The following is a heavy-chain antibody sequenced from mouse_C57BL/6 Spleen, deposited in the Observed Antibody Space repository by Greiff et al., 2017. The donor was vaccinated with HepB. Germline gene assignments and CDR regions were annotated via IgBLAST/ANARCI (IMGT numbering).Heavy chain of an antibody. CDR2: IDPSDSYT. CDR1: GYTFTSYW. J-gene: IGHJ3*01. Sequence: VQLQQSGAELVMPGASVKLSCKASGYTFTSYWMHWVKQSPGQGLEWIGEIDPSDSYTNYKQKFKGKSTLTVDKSSSTAYMQLSSLTSEDSAVYYWARGRKEADWAWFAYWGQGTLVTVSA. D-gene: IGHD4-1*01. V-gene: IGHV1-69*01. CDR3: ARGRKEADWAWFAY.